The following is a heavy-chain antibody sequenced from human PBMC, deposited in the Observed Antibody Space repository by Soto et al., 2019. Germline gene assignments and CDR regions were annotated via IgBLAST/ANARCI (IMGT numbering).Heavy chain of an antibody. D-gene: IGHD5-18*01. J-gene: IGHJ4*01. CDR2: IYSGGST. V-gene: IGHV3-66*01. Sequence: SGGSLRLSCAASGFTFSSYSMNWVRQAPGRGLEWVSVIYSGGSTYYADSVKGRFTISRDKSKNTLYLQMSSLRVEDTSVYYCARDRTDTAMIIIDYWGHGTLVTVSS. CDR1: GFTFSSYS. CDR3: ARDRTDTAMIIIDY.